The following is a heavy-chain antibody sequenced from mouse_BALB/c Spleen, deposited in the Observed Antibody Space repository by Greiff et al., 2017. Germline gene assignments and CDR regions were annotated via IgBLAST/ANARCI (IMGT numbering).Heavy chain of an antibody. Sequence: EVQLVESGGGLVKPGGSLKLSCAASGFTFSDYYMYWVRQTPEKRLEWVATISDGGSYTYYPDSVKGRFTISRDNAKNNLYLQMSSLKSEDTAMYYCARGLGHYFDYWGQGTTLTVSS. CDR3: ARGLGHYFDY. V-gene: IGHV5-4*02. J-gene: IGHJ2*01. CDR1: GFTFSDYY. CDR2: ISDGGSYT. D-gene: IGHD4-1*01.